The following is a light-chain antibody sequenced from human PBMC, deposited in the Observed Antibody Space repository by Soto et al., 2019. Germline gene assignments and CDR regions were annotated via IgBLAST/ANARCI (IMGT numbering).Light chain of an antibody. V-gene: IGKV3-20*01. CDR2: GAS. CDR1: QSVSSSY. Sequence: EIVLTQSPGTLSLSPGERATLSCRASQSVSSSYLAWYQQKPGQAPRLLIYGASSRATGIPDRFSCSGSGTDFTLTISRLEPEDFAGYYCQQYRSSPWTFGQGTKVEIK. CDR3: QQYRSSPWT. J-gene: IGKJ1*01.